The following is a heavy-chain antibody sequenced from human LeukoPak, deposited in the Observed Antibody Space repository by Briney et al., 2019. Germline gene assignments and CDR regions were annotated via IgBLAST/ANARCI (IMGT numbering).Heavy chain of an antibody. D-gene: IGHD1-26*01. CDR3: ARDPPYSGSYYQIDY. Sequence: GGSLRLSCAASGFTFSSYSMNWVRQAPGKGLEWVSSISSSSSYIYCADSVKGRFTISRDNAKNSLYLQMNSLRAEDTAVYYCARDPPYSGSYYQIDYWGQGTLVTVSS. V-gene: IGHV3-21*01. CDR2: ISSSSSYI. CDR1: GFTFSSYS. J-gene: IGHJ4*02.